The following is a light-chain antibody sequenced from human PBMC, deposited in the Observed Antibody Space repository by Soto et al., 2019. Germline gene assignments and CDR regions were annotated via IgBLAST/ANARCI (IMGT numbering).Light chain of an antibody. CDR1: QNIIFY. Sequence: DIQMTQSPSSLSASVGDRVTITCRASQNIIFYLNWYQLKPGKAPKLLIYAASNLQTGVPSRFSGSGSGTEFTLTISSLQPEDFATYFCQQYNEWPETFGHGTRVEIK. V-gene: IGKV1-39*01. J-gene: IGKJ1*01. CDR3: QQYNEWPET. CDR2: AAS.